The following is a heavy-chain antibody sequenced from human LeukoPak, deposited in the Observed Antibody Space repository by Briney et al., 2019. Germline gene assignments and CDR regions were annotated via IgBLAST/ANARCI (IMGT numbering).Heavy chain of an antibody. V-gene: IGHV4-30-2*01. CDR3: ARGIPDYYDSSGYYFQH. J-gene: IGHJ1*01. CDR1: GGSISSGGYP. CDR2: IYHSGST. Sequence: PSETLSLTCAVSGGSISSGGYPWSWIRQPPGKGLEWIGYIYHSGSTYYNPSLKSRVTISVDRSKNQFSLKLSSVTAADTAVYYCARGIPDYYDSSGYYFQHWGQGTLVTVSS. D-gene: IGHD3-22*01.